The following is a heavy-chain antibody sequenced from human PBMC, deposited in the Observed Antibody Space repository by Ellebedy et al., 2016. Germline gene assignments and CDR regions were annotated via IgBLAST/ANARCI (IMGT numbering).Heavy chain of an antibody. D-gene: IGHD4-11*01. J-gene: IGHJ6*03. V-gene: IGHV4-34*01. CDR1: GGSSSGYY. CDR2: INHSGST. Sequence: SETLSLXXAVYGGSSSGYYWSWIRQPPGKGLEWIGEINHSGSTNYNPSLKSRVTISVDTSKNQFSLKLSSVTAADTAVYYCARVRTVTNYYYYYYMDVWGKGTTVTVSS. CDR3: ARVRTVTNYYYYYYMDV.